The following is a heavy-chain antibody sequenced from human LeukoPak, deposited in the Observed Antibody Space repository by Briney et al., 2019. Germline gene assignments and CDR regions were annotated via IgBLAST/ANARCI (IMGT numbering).Heavy chain of an antibody. V-gene: IGHV3-9*01. CDR2: ISWNSGSI. J-gene: IGHJ4*02. CDR1: GFTFDDYA. D-gene: IGHD5-12*01. CDR3: AKEAGSGYVHFDY. Sequence: GGSLRLSCAASGFTFDDYAMHWVRQAPGKGLEWVSGISWNSGSIGYADSVKGRFTISGDNAKNSLYLQMNSLRAEDTALYYCAKEAGSGYVHFDYWGQGTLVTVSS.